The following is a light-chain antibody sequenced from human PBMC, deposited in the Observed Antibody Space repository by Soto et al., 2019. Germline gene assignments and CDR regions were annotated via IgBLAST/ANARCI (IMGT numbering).Light chain of an antibody. CDR1: QSISSW. J-gene: IGKJ1*01. V-gene: IGKV1-5*03. CDR2: KTS. CDR3: QYYNDYCWT. Sequence: DIQLTQSPSTLSASVGDRVTITCRASQSISSWLAWYQQKPGKAPNLVIYKTSNLESGVPSRFNGSGSGTEFTLTISSLQPDDFATYYCQYYNDYCWTFGQGTKVEIK.